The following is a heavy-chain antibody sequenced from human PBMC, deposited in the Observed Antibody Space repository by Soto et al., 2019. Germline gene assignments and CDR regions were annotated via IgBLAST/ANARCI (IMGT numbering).Heavy chain of an antibody. J-gene: IGHJ4*02. D-gene: IGHD2-2*01. V-gene: IGHV3-33*01. Sequence: QVQLVESGGGVVQPGRSLRLSCAASGFTFSSYGMHWVRQAPGKGLEWVAVIWYDGSNKYYADSVKGRFTISRDKSKNTLYLQMNSLRAEDTAVYYCARDGDDIVVVPAAIDYWGQGTLVTVSS. CDR2: IWYDGSNK. CDR3: ARDGDDIVVVPAAIDY. CDR1: GFTFSSYG.